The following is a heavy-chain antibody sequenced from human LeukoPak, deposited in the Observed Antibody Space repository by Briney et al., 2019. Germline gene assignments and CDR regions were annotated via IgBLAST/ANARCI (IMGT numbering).Heavy chain of an antibody. D-gene: IGHD2-2*01. J-gene: IGHJ4*02. CDR1: GYTFTGYY. Sequence: GASVKVSCKASGYTFTGYYMHWVRQAPGQGLEWMGWINPNSGGTNYAQKFQGRVTMTRDTSISTAYMELSRLRSDDTAVYYCAFLHCSGTSCPFDYWGQGTLVTVSS. V-gene: IGHV1-2*02. CDR2: INPNSGGT. CDR3: AFLHCSGTSCPFDY.